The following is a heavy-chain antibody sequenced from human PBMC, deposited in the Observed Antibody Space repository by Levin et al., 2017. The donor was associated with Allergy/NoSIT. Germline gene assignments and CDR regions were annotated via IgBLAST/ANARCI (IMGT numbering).Heavy chain of an antibody. Sequence: GESLKISCKASGYTFTSYDINWVRQATGQGLEWMGWMNPNSGNTGYAQKFQGRVTMTRNTSISTAYMELSSLRSEDTAVYYCARGVLRGYCSSTSCYKGEYNWFDPWGQGTLVTVSS. V-gene: IGHV1-8*01. CDR3: ARGVLRGYCSSTSCYKGEYNWFDP. J-gene: IGHJ5*02. CDR1: GYTFTSYD. CDR2: MNPNSGNT. D-gene: IGHD2-2*02.